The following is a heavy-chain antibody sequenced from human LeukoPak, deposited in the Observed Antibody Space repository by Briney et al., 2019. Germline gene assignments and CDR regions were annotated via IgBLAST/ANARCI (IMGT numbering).Heavy chain of an antibody. CDR2: IYYSGST. Sequence: PSETLSLTCTVSGGSISSYYWSWIRQPPGKGLEWIGYIYYSGSTNYNPSLKSRVTISVDTSKNQFSLKLSSVTAADTAVHYCAREPGHHYYDSSGGFDYWGQGTLVTVSS. CDR3: AREPGHHYYDSSGGFDY. CDR1: GGSISSYY. J-gene: IGHJ4*02. D-gene: IGHD3-22*01. V-gene: IGHV4-59*01.